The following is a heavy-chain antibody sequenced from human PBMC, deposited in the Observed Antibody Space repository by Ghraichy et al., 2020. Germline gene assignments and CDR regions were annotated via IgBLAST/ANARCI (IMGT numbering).Heavy chain of an antibody. J-gene: IGHJ4*02. CDR1: GYSISSYY. D-gene: IGHD4-17*01. CDR3: AGTYMTTVTARDY. Sequence: SETLSLTCAVSGYSISSYYWSWIRQPPGKGLEWIGYIYYSGSTNYNPSLKSRVTISVDTSKNQFSLKLSSVTAADTAVYYCAGTYMTTVTARDYWGQGTLVTVSS. CDR2: IYYSGST. V-gene: IGHV4-59*08.